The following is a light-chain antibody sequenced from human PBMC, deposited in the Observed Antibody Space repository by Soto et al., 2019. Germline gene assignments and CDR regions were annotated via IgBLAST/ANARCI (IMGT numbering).Light chain of an antibody. J-gene: IGKJ1*01. CDR3: QQYTNTNNPWM. CDR1: QTISTW. CDR2: DAS. V-gene: IGKV1-5*01. Sequence: DIQVSHSPPTRSPSVRPSITITPRANQTISTWMAWYQQKPGKAPKLLVYDASTLQSGVASRFSGSGSGTEFTLIISGLQPDDSATYYCQQYTNTNNPWMFGQGTKVDIK.